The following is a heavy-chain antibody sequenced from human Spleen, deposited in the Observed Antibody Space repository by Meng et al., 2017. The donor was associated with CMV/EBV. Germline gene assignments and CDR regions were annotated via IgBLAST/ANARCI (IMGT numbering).Heavy chain of an antibody. Sequence: GESLKISCKGSGYNFISYWIGWVRQMPGKGLEWTGIIYPGDSDTRYSPSLQGQVTISADKSISTAYLQWSSLKASDTAMYYCARHMWGQISPSCSSTSCYRTDYYGMDVWGQGTTVTVSS. CDR2: IYPGDSDT. J-gene: IGHJ6*02. CDR1: GYNFISYW. V-gene: IGHV5-51*01. CDR3: ARHMWGQISPSCSSTSCYRTDYYGMDV. D-gene: IGHD2-2*01.